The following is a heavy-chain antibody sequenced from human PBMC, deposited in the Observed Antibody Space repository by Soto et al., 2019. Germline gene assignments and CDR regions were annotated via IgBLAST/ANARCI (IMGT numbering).Heavy chain of an antibody. V-gene: IGHV1-69*13. CDR3: ARGQNYYDSSGYEYGYSYGMDV. J-gene: IGHJ6*02. D-gene: IGHD3-22*01. CDR1: GGTFSSYA. Sequence: SVKVSCKASGGTFSSYAISWVRQAPGQGLEWMGGIIPIFGTANYAQKFQGRVTITADESTSTAYMELSSLRSEDTAVYYCARGQNYYDSSGYEYGYSYGMDVWGQGTTATVS. CDR2: IIPIFGTA.